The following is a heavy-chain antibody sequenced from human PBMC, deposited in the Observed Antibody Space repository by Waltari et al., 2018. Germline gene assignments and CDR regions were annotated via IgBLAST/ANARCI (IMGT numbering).Heavy chain of an antibody. CDR2: FHHIGKT. Sequence: WSVCRQARGKWRECVGPFHHIGKTHYNPSLPCRFTISVDKPKNQFSLNLNSVTAADTAGYYCAGDRAIGLFFDYWGRGTLVTVSS. J-gene: IGHJ4*02. V-gene: IGHV4-4*02. D-gene: IGHD2-2*01. CDR3: AGDRAIGLFFDY.